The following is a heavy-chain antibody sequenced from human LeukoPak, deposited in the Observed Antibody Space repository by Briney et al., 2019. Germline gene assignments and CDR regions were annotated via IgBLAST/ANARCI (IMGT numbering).Heavy chain of an antibody. J-gene: IGHJ4*02. CDR3: ARVGGIAVAGPFDY. Sequence: SETLSLTCTVSGVSISSYYWGWIRQPPGKGLEWIGYIYYSGSTNYNPSLKSRVTISVDTSKNQFSLKLSSVTAADTAVYYCARVGGIAVAGPFDYWGQGTLVTVSS. CDR2: IYYSGST. D-gene: IGHD6-19*01. CDR1: GVSISSYY. V-gene: IGHV4-59*08.